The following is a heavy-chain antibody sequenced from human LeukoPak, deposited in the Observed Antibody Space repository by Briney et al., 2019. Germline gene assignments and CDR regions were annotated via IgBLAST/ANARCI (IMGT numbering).Heavy chain of an antibody. J-gene: IGHJ5*02. CDR2: INHSGST. D-gene: IGHD3-10*01. CDR1: DGSFSGYY. CDR3: VLLGTMVRGVTSTNWFDP. V-gene: IGHV4-34*01. Sequence: PSETLSLTCAVYDGSFSGYYWSWIRQPPGKGLEWIGEINHSGSTNYNPSLKSRVTISVDTSKNQFSLKLSSVTAADTAVYYCVLLGTMVRGVTSTNWFDPWGQGTLVTVSS.